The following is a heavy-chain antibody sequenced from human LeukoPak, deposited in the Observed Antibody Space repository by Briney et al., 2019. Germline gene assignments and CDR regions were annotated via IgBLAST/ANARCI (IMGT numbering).Heavy chain of an antibody. Sequence: GGSLRLSCAASGFTFSDYWMSWVRQAPGKGLEWVANIKQDGSEKKYVDSVKGRFTISRDNAKNSLYLQMNSLRAEDTAIYYCARDLESSSWWNWFDPWGQGTLVTVSS. CDR2: IKQDGSEK. D-gene: IGHD6-13*01. CDR3: ARDLESSSWWNWFDP. V-gene: IGHV3-7*01. CDR1: GFTFSDYW. J-gene: IGHJ5*02.